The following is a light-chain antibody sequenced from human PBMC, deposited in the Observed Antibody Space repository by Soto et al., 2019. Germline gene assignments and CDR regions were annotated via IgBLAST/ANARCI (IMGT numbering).Light chain of an antibody. V-gene: IGKV3-15*01. CDR2: GAS. Sequence: EIHMPQSPSAQSVSPWEITTLSCRASQSVSSNLAWYQQKPGKAPRLLIYGASTRDSGIPARFSGSGSGTEFTLTISSLQSEDFAVYYCPQHSTCPWTFGQGTKVDIK. J-gene: IGKJ1*01. CDR1: QSVSSN. CDR3: PQHSTCPWT.